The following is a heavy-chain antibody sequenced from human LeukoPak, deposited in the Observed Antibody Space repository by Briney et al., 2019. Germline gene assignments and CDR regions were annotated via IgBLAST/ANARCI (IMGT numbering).Heavy chain of an antibody. J-gene: IGHJ4*02. Sequence: ASVKVSCKASGYTFTSYYMHWVRQAPGQGLEWMGIINPSGGSTSYAQKFQGRVTMTRDTSTSTVYMELSSLRSEDTAVCYCAVRSHTVTVDYWGQGTLVTVSS. V-gene: IGHV1-46*01. CDR2: INPSGGST. CDR1: GYTFTSYY. CDR3: AVRSHTVTVDY. D-gene: IGHD4-17*01.